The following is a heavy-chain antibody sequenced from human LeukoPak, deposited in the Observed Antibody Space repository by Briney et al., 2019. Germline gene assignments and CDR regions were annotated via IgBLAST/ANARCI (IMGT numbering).Heavy chain of an antibody. Sequence: GGSLRLSCAASGFTVSRNYMSWVRQAPGKGLEWVSLIYSGGATYYADSVKGRFTISRDNSKNTLYLQMNSLRAEDTAVYYCARDNLYGDEGDYWGQGTLVTVSS. D-gene: IGHD4-17*01. CDR3: ARDNLYGDEGDY. CDR2: IYSGGAT. CDR1: GFTVSRNY. J-gene: IGHJ4*02. V-gene: IGHV3-66*01.